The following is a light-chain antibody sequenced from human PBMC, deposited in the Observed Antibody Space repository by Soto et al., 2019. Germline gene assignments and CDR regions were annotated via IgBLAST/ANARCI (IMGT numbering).Light chain of an antibody. Sequence: QSALTQPASLSGSPGQSITISCTGTSSDIGSYNYVSWYQQHPGKAPKLMIFDVSYRPSGISDRFSGSKSGNTASLTISGLQPDDEAAYYCSSYGASSTLFGGGTKVTVL. CDR2: DVS. CDR1: SSDIGSYNY. J-gene: IGLJ3*02. V-gene: IGLV2-14*03. CDR3: SSYGASSTL.